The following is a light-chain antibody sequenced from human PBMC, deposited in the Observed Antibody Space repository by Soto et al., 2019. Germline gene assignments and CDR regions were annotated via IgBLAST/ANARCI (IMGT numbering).Light chain of an antibody. Sequence: QSALTQVASVSGSPGQSITISCTGTSSDIGAYKDVSWYQQHPGEAPKLMIYEVSNRPSGVSSRSSGSKSGNTASLTISGLQAEDEGDYYCNSYTSSNAVLFGTGTKLTVL. CDR3: NSYTSSNAVL. V-gene: IGLV2-14*01. J-gene: IGLJ2*01. CDR2: EVS. CDR1: SSDIGAYKD.